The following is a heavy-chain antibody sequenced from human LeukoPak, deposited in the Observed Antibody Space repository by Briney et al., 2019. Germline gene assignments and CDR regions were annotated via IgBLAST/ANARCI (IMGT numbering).Heavy chain of an antibody. CDR1: GFTFSDAW. D-gene: IGHD3-22*01. V-gene: IGHV3-15*01. Sequence: RGSLRLSCVASGFTFSDAWMTWVRQAPGKGLDWVGRIKRKTDGGTTDYAGPVKGRFIISRDDSKNTLYLQMNSLKTEDTAIYYCTTVGTGEHYFDTSGPPGYWGQGTLVTVSS. CDR3: TTVGTGEHYFDTSGPPGY. J-gene: IGHJ4*02. CDR2: IKRKTDGGTT.